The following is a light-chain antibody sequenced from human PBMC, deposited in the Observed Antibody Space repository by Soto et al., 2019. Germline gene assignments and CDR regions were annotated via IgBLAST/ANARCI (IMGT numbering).Light chain of an antibody. CDR2: LGS. J-gene: IGKJ1*01. V-gene: IGKV2-28*01. CDR1: QSLLHSNGFNY. Sequence: VVMTQSPLSLPVTPGQPASLSCRSIQSLLHSNGFNYLDWYLQKQGQSPQLXIYLGSTRASGVPDRFSGSGSGTDFTLKISRVEAEDVGVYYCMQALQTGWTFGQGTKVDIK. CDR3: MQALQTGWT.